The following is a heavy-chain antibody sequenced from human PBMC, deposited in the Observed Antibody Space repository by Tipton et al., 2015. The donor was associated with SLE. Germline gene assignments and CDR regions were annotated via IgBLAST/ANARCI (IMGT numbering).Heavy chain of an antibody. CDR1: GFTFSSYS. CDR3: ARDSGSSGDFAFDI. J-gene: IGHJ3*02. CDR2: ISSSSSYI. V-gene: IGHV3-21*01. Sequence: GSLRLSCAASGFTFSSYSMNWVRQAPGKGLEWVSSISSSSSYIYYADSVKGRFTISRDNAKNSLYLQMNSLRAEDTAVYYCARDSGSSGDFAFDIWGQGTMVTVSS. D-gene: IGHD1-26*01.